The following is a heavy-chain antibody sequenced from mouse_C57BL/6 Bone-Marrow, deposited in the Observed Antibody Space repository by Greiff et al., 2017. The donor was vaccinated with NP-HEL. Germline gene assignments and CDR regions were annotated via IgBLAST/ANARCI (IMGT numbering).Heavy chain of an antibody. V-gene: IGHV3-6*01. CDR3: ARDTSYYAMDY. J-gene: IGHJ4*01. CDR2: ISYDGSN. CDR1: GYSITSGYY. Sequence: EVKLVESGPGLVKPSQSLSLTCSVTGYSITSGYYWNWIRQFPGNKLEWMGYISYDGSNNYNPSLKNRISITRDTSKNQFFLKLNSVTTEDTATYYCARDTSYYAMDYWGQGTSVTVSS.